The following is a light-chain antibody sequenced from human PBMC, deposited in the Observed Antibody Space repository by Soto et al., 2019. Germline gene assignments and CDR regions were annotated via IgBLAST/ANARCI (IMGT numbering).Light chain of an antibody. Sequence: QSALTQPASVSGSPGQSITISCTGTSSAVGGYNYVSWYQQHPGKAPKVMIYDVSKRPSGISNRFSGSKSGHTASLTISGLQVEDEDDYYCSSYTSGSTRVVFGGGTKLTVL. CDR2: DVS. V-gene: IGLV2-14*03. CDR3: SSYTSGSTRVV. CDR1: SSAVGGYNY. J-gene: IGLJ3*02.